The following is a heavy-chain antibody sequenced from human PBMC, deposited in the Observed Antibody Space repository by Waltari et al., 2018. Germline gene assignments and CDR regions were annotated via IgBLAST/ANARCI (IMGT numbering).Heavy chain of an antibody. J-gene: IGHJ6*02. CDR1: GFNFYDLA. CDR3: GKDITPGGMDV. Sequence: EVQLVESGGGLVQPGRSLRLSCAASGFNFYDLAMHWVRQAPGKGLEWVSGISWDSVNTGYADSVKGRFTISRDNAKNLLYLQMNNLRVEDTAFYYCGKDITPGGMDVWGRGTAVTVSS. D-gene: IGHD2-15*01. V-gene: IGHV3-9*01. CDR2: ISWDSVNT.